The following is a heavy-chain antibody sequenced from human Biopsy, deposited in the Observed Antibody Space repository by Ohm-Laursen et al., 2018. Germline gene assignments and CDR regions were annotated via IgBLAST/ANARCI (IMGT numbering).Heavy chain of an antibody. CDR3: ARFDSVSSGLFDY. V-gene: IGHV2-5*02. D-gene: IGHD5/OR15-5a*01. Sequence: TQTLTLTCCFTGFPLSTSAVGVGWIRQPPGKALEWLALFHRDDDARYSPSLKTRLTIAKDNSKNQEVLSMTNMEPGVTATYYCARFDSVSSGLFDYWGQGTLVTVSS. CDR2: FHRDDDA. CDR1: GFPLSTSAVG. J-gene: IGHJ4*02.